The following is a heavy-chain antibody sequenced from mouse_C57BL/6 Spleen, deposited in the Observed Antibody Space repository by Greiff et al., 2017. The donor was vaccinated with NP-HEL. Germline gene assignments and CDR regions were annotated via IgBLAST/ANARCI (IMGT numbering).Heavy chain of an antibody. Sequence: EVKLQESGAELVKPGASVKLSCTASGFNIKDYYMHWVKQRTEQGLEWIGRIDPEDGETKYAPKFQGKATITADTSSNTAYLQLSSLTSEDTAVYYCALVVYYSNSFAYWGQGTLVTVSA. V-gene: IGHV14-2*01. D-gene: IGHD2-5*01. CDR3: ALVVYYSNSFAY. CDR1: GFNIKDYY. CDR2: IDPEDGET. J-gene: IGHJ3*01.